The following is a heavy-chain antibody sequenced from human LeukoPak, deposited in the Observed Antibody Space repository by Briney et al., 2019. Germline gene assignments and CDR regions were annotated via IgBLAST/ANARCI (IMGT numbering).Heavy chain of an antibody. J-gene: IGHJ4*02. CDR3: ASLTVAGTLYYFDY. D-gene: IGHD6-19*01. CDR2: INPNSGGT. V-gene: IGHV1-2*06. CDR1: GYTFTGYY. Sequence: ASVKVSCKASGYTFTGYYMHWVRQAPGQGLEWMGRINPNSGGTNYAQKFQGRVTMTRHTSISTAYMELSRLRSDDTAVYYCASLTVAGTLYYFDYWGQGTLVTVSS.